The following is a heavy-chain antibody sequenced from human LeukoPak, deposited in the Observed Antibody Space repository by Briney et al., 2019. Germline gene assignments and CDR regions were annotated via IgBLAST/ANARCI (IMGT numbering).Heavy chain of an antibody. V-gene: IGHV3-53*01. CDR2: IYSGGNT. CDR3: ARDAYRYENDGFFDN. J-gene: IGHJ4*02. CDR1: GFTVSSDY. D-gene: IGHD3-10*01. Sequence: GGSLRLSCAASGFTVSSDYMAWVRQAPGKGLYWVSIIYSGGNTYYADSVKGRFTISRDNSKNILYLQMNNLRAEDTAVYYCARDAYRYENDGFFDNWGQGTLVTVSS.